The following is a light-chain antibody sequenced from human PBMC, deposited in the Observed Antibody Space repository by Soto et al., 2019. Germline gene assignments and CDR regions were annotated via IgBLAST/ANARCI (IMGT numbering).Light chain of an antibody. Sequence: EIQMTQSPTSLSASVGDRVTITCRASQDIRNFVAWYQQKPGKAPKLLIYAASTLQSGVPSRFSSSGSGTDFTLTINSLQPEDVATYSCQKYSSVPVFGPGTKVEIK. CDR2: AAS. V-gene: IGKV1-27*01. CDR1: QDIRNF. CDR3: QKYSSVPV. J-gene: IGKJ3*01.